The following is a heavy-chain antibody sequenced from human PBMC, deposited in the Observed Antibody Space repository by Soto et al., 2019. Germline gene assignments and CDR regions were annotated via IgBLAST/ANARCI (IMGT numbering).Heavy chain of an antibody. CDR2: ISYDGSNK. CDR3: ARDAFTPELDYYGMDV. V-gene: IGHV3-30-3*01. J-gene: IGHJ6*02. D-gene: IGHD1-26*01. Sequence: GGSLRLSCAASGFTFSSYAMHWVRQAPGKGLEWVAVISYDGSNKYYADSVKGRFTISRDNSKNTLYLQMNSLRAEDTAVYYCARDAFTPELDYYGMDVWGQGTTVTVSS. CDR1: GFTFSSYA.